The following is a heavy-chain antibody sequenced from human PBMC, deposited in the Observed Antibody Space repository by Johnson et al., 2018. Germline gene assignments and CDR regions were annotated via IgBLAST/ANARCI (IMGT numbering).Heavy chain of an antibody. CDR3: ARARMLYGDYLEYLQH. CDR2: IWYDGSNK. D-gene: IGHD4-17*01. J-gene: IGHJ1*01. Sequence: QVQLVESGGGVVQPGRSLRLSCAASEFTFSTYGMHWVRQAPGKGLEWVAVIWYDGSNKYYADSVEGRFTISRDNSKNTLYLQMNSLGAEDTAGYYCARARMLYGDYLEYLQHWGQGTLVTVSS. CDR1: EFTFSTYG. V-gene: IGHV3-33*01.